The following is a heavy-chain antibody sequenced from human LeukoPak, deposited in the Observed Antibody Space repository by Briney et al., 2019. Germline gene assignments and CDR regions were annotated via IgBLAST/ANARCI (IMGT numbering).Heavy chain of an antibody. J-gene: IGHJ4*02. CDR2: IKQDGSEK. CDR3: ARGPTRANSSDY. V-gene: IGHV3-7*01. D-gene: IGHD2/OR15-2a*01. Sequence: GSLRLSCAASGSNFGNYYVSWVRQAPGKGLEWVAKIKQDGSEKYYVDSVKGRFTLSRDNAKNSLYLQMNSLRAEDTAVYYCARGPTRANSSDYWGQGTLVTVSS. CDR1: GSNFGNYY.